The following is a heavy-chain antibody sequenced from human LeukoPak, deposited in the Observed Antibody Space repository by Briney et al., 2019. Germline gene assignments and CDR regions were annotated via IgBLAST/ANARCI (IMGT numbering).Heavy chain of an antibody. Sequence: GGSLRLSCAASGFTFSSYAMSWVRQAPGKGLEWVSAISGSGGSTYYADSVKGRFTTSRDNAKNSLYLQMNSLRAEDTAVYYCARESRYYDSSGYHWGQGTLVTVSS. J-gene: IGHJ5*02. CDR3: ARESRYYDSSGYH. D-gene: IGHD3-22*01. CDR2: ISGSGGST. CDR1: GFTFSSYA. V-gene: IGHV3-23*01.